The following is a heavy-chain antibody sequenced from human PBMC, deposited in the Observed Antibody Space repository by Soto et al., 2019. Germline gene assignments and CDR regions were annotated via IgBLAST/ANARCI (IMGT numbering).Heavy chain of an antibody. CDR2: ISGSDDIT. V-gene: IGHV3-23*01. J-gene: IGHJ4*02. D-gene: IGHD4-4*01. CDR3: AKSVLTTATSSYYY. CDR1: GFTFSSYA. Sequence: EVQLLESGGGLVQPGGSLRLSCAASGFTFSSYAMTWVRQAPEKGLEWVSTISGSDDITYYADSVRGRFTISRDNSKSTLFLQMNSLRAEDTAVYYCAKSVLTTATSSYYYWGQGTLVTVSS.